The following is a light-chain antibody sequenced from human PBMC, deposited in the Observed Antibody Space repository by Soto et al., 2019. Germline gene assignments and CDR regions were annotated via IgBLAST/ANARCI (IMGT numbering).Light chain of an antibody. CDR1: SSDVGSYNF. Sequence: QSALTQPASVSGSPGQSITISCTGTSSDVGSYNFVSWYQQYPGKAPKLIIYEVDSRPSGVSNRFSGSKSGNTASLTISGLRAEDEADYYCSSWTSRTTQVLGGGTKLTVL. V-gene: IGLV2-14*01. CDR3: SSWTSRTTQV. J-gene: IGLJ3*02. CDR2: EVD.